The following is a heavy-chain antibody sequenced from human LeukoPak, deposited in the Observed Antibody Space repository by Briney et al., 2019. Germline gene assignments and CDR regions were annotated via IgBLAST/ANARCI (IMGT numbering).Heavy chain of an antibody. D-gene: IGHD4-11*01. Sequence: ASVKVSCQTSGYTFTDYHIHWVRQAPGQGLEWMGWSNPNSGETNSAQKFQGRVTMTGDTSISTAYMELRRVTSDDTAVYYCARDRDYSNTERGFDYWGQGTLVTVSS. J-gene: IGHJ4*02. CDR2: SNPNSGET. CDR3: ARDRDYSNTERGFDY. CDR1: GYTFTDYH. V-gene: IGHV1-2*02.